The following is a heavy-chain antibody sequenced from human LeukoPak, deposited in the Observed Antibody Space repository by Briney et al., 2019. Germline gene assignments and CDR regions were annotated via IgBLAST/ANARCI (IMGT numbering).Heavy chain of an antibody. V-gene: IGHV1-46*01. Sequence: GASVKVSCKASGYTFTNYGVTWVRQAPGQGLEWMGIINPSGGSTSYAQKFQGRVTMTRDMSTSTVYMELSSLRSEDTAVYYCARRERTYFDWLSLDYWGQGTLVTVSS. J-gene: IGHJ4*02. D-gene: IGHD3-9*01. CDR3: ARRERTYFDWLSLDY. CDR2: INPSGGST. CDR1: GYTFTNYG.